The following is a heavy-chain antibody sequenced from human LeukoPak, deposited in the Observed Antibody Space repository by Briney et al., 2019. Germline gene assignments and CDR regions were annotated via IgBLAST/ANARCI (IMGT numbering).Heavy chain of an antibody. J-gene: IGHJ4*02. CDR2: ISGSGGGT. CDR1: GFTFSSYA. CDR3: AKELRFGITMIVVARYYFDC. V-gene: IGHV3-23*01. Sequence: PGGSLRLSCAASGFTFSSYAMSWVRQAPGKGLEWVSAISGSGGGTYYADSVKGRFTISRDNSKNTLYLQMNSLRAEDTAVYYCAKELRFGITMIVVARYYFDCWGQGTLVTVSS. D-gene: IGHD3-22*01.